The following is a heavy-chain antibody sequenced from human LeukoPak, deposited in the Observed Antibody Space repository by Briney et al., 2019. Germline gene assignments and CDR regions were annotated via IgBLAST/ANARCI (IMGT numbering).Heavy chain of an antibody. CDR1: GFTFGSFS. D-gene: IGHD1-26*01. J-gene: IGHJ6*02. V-gene: IGHV3-30*18. CDR3: AKGRVGANGYYYYGMDV. CDR2: ISYDGSNK. Sequence: AGGSLRLSCAATGFTFGSFSMHWVRQAPGKGLEWVAVISYDGSNKYYADSVKGRFAISRDNSKNTLYLQMNSLRTEDTAVYYCAKGRVGANGYYYYGMDVWGQGTTVTVSS.